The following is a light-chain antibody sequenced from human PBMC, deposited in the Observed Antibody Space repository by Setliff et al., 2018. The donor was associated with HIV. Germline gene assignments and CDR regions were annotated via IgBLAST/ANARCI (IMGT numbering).Light chain of an antibody. CDR3: CSYAGTYTFEV. Sequence: QSVLTQPASVSGSPGQSITISCTGSRSDIGTYNYVSWYQQHPGKAPKLMIYDVSNRPSGVPDRFSGSKSGNTASLTISGLQAEDEADYYCCSYAGTYTFEVFGTGTKVTVL. CDR2: DVS. CDR1: RSDIGTYNY. V-gene: IGLV2-11*01. J-gene: IGLJ1*01.